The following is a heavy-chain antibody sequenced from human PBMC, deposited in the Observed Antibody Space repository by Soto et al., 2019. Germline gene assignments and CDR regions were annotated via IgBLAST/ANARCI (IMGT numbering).Heavy chain of an antibody. V-gene: IGHV3-11*06. Sequence: QVQLVESGGGLVKPGGSLRLSCAASGFTFSDDYMSWIRQAPGKGLEWVSYIRSSSHTKYADSVKGRFTISRDIAKNSLYLQMNSLRAEDTAVYYCARDAVSGLGGMDVWGQGTTVTVSS. CDR2: IRSSSHT. CDR1: GFTFSDDY. CDR3: ARDAVSGLGGMDV. D-gene: IGHD3-10*01. J-gene: IGHJ6*02.